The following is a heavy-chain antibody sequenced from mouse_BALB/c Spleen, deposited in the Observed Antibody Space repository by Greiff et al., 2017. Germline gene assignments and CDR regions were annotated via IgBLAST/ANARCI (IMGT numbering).Heavy chain of an antibody. CDR2: ISDGGSYT. J-gene: IGHJ3*01. Sequence: VQLKESGGGLVKPGGSLKLSCAASGFTFSDYYMYWVRQTPEKRLEWVATISDGGSYTYYPDSVKGRFTISRDNAKNNLYLQMSSLKSEDTAMYYCARGYYGNYGAWFAYWGQGTLVTVSA. CDR3: ARGYYGNYGAWFAY. CDR1: GFTFSDYY. V-gene: IGHV5-4*02. D-gene: IGHD2-1*01.